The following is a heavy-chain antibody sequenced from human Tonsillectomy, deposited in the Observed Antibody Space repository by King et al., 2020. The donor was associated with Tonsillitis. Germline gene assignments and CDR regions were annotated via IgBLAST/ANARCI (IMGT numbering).Heavy chain of an antibody. CDR1: GFTFSSYG. CDR2: ISYGGSNK. Sequence: QVQLVESGGGVVQPGRSLRLSCAASGFTFSSYGMHWVRQGPGKGLGWGAVISYGGSNKYYADSVKGRFTISRANSKNTLYLQMNSLRAEDTAVYYCAKDVSVVVPAGIGSDYWGQGTLVTVSS. D-gene: IGHD2-2*01. J-gene: IGHJ4*02. CDR3: AKDVSVVVPAGIGSDY. V-gene: IGHV3-30*18.